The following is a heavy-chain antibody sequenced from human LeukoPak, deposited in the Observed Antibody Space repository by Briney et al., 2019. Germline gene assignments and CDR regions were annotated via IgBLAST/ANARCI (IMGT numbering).Heavy chain of an antibody. CDR1: GFTFSSYS. CDR3: ATSRSLDY. V-gene: IGHV3-48*01. J-gene: IGHJ4*02. CDR2: INNRGTTI. Sequence: GGSLRLSCAASGFTFSSYSMNWVRQAPGKGPEWVSYINNRGTTIYYADSVKGRFTISRDNAKNSLYLQMNSLRAEDTAVYYCATSRSLDYWGQGTLVTVSS.